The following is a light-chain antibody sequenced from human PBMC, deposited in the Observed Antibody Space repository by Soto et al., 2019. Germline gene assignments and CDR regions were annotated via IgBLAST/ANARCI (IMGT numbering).Light chain of an antibody. CDR1: TSDVGSYNY. V-gene: IGLV2-11*01. CDR2: DVN. Sequence: QSALTQPRSVSGSPGQSVTISCTGTTSDVGSYNYVSWYQQHPDKVPKLVIYDVNRRPSRVPDRFSGSKSGNTASLTISGLQTEDEGDYYCCSYAGSYSWVFGGGTKLTVL. J-gene: IGLJ3*02. CDR3: CSYAGSYSWV.